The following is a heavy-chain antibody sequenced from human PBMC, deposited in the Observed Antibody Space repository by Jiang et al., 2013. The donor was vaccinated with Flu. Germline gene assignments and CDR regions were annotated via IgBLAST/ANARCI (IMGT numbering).Heavy chain of an antibody. J-gene: IGHJ4*02. V-gene: IGHV1-69*01. Sequence: SGGKYSSYAISWVRQAPGQGLEWMGGIIPMFSIAKYAQKFQGRVTITADELTSTAYMELSSLRSEDTAMYYCARARGYSGYASGGGFDYWGQGTLVTVSS. CDR1: GGKYSSYA. D-gene: IGHD5-12*01. CDR3: ARARGYSGYASGGGFDY. CDR2: IIPMFSIA.